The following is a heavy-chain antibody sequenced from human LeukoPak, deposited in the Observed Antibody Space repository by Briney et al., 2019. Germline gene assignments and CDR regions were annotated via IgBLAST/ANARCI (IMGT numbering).Heavy chain of an antibody. J-gene: IGHJ4*02. D-gene: IGHD2-15*01. CDR1: GFTVSSNY. CDR3: ARTVVAAKTYYFDY. V-gene: IGHV3-53*01. CDR2: LYPGGTT. Sequence: GGSLRLSCVVSGFTVSSNYMTWVRQAPGKGLEWVSVLYPGGTTYFADSVKVRFTISRDNSKNTLYLQMNSLRPEDTALYYCARTVVAAKTYYFDYWGRGTLVTVSS.